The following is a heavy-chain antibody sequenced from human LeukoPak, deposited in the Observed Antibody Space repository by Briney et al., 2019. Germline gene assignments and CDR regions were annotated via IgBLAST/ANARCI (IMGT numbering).Heavy chain of an antibody. CDR3: AKDPYHYDSSGLDY. CDR2: IWYDGSNK. CDR1: GFTFSSYG. V-gene: IGHV3-33*06. D-gene: IGHD3-22*01. Sequence: GGSLRLSCAASGFTFSSYGMHWVRQAPGEGLEWVAVIWYDGSNKYYADSVKGRFTISRDNSKNTLYLQMNSLRAEDTAVYYCAKDPYHYDSSGLDYWGQGTLVTVSS. J-gene: IGHJ4*02.